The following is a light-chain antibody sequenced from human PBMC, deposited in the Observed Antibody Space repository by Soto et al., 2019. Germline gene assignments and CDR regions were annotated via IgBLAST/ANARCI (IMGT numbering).Light chain of an antibody. J-gene: IGKJ4*01. CDR2: DAS. CDR3: QQYGTSPRGT. V-gene: IGKV3D-20*01. CDR1: QTVHSNY. Sequence: PGERATLSCGASQTVHSNYLAWYQHKPGLAPRLLIYDASSRATGIPDRFRGSGSGTDFTLTISRLEPEDFAVYYCQQYGTSPRGTFGGGTKVEIK.